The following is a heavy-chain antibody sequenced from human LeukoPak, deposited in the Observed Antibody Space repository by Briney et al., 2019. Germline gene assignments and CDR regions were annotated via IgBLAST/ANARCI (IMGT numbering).Heavy chain of an antibody. Sequence: GGSLRLSCAASGFTFSSYSMNWVRQAPGKGLEWVSSISSSSSYIYYADSVRGRFTISRDNAKNSPYLQMNSLRAEDTAVYYCARDAQFDFWSGYWEHWFDPWGQGTLVTVSS. V-gene: IGHV3-21*01. CDR2: ISSSSSYI. D-gene: IGHD3-3*01. J-gene: IGHJ5*02. CDR3: ARDAQFDFWSGYWEHWFDP. CDR1: GFTFSSYS.